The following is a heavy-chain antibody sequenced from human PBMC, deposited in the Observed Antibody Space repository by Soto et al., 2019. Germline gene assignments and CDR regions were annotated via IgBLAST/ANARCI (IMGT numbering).Heavy chain of an antibody. J-gene: IGHJ6*02. Sequence: SVKVSCKASGGTFISYAISWVRQAPGQGLEWMGGIIPISGAASTAQKFQGWVTITTDASISTASMELTRLTSDDTAIYYCARGDSTDCSNGVCSFFYNHDMDVWGQGTTVTVSS. CDR1: GGTFISYA. CDR2: IIPISGAA. D-gene: IGHD2-8*01. V-gene: IGHV1-69*05. CDR3: ARGDSTDCSNGVCSFFYNHDMDV.